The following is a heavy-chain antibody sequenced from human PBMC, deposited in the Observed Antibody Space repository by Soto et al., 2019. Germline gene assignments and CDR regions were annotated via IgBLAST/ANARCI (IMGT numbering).Heavy chain of an antibody. D-gene: IGHD2-2*01. V-gene: IGHV4-31*03. Sequence: QVQLQESGPGLVKPSQTLSLTCTVSGGSISSGGYYWSWIRQHPGKGLEWIGYIYYSGSTYYNPSITSRVTISVDTSKNQFSLKLRSVTAADTAVYYCARDQRGGPAAIPDYSYYGMDVWGQGTTVTVSS. CDR2: IYYSGST. CDR3: ARDQRGGPAAIPDYSYYGMDV. CDR1: GGSISSGGYY. J-gene: IGHJ6*02.